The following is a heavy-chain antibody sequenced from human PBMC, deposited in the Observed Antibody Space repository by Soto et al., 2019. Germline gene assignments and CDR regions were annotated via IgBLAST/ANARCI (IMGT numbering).Heavy chain of an antibody. CDR3: ARSGSSSPTEFPRTTNAFDI. CDR1: GYTFTGYY. V-gene: IGHV1-2*04. D-gene: IGHD6-13*01. J-gene: IGHJ3*02. Sequence: ASVKVSCKASGYTFTGYYMHWVRQAPGQGLEWMGWINPNSGGTNYAQKFQGWVTMTRETSISTAYMGLSRLRSDYTAVYYCARSGSSSPTEFPRTTNAFDIWGQGTMVTVSS. CDR2: INPNSGGT.